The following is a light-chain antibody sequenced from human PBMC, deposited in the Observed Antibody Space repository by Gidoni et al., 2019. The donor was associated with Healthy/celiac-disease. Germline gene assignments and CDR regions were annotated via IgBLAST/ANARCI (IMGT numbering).Light chain of an antibody. Sequence: SALPQPPCASGSPGESVTISCTGSGSDAGGYTYVTCYQQHPGKAPKLMNYEVSKRPSGVPDLFSGSKSGNSASLTVSGLQAEDEADYYCISYAGSNNLVFGGGTKLTVL. J-gene: IGLJ2*01. CDR2: EVS. V-gene: IGLV2-8*01. CDR1: GSDAGGYTY. CDR3: ISYAGSNNLV.